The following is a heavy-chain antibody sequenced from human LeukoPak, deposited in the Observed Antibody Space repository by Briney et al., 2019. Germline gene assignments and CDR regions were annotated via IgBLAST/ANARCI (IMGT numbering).Heavy chain of an antibody. D-gene: IGHD6-13*01. CDR3: ARVGGYSSSWSSTDWFDP. V-gene: IGHV1-2*02. CDR1: GYTFTGYY. Sequence: ASVKVSCKASGYTFTGYYMHWVRQAPGQGLEWMGWINPNSGGTNYAQKFQGRVTMTRDTSISTAYMELSRLRSDDTAVYYCARVGGYSSSWSSTDWFDPWGQGTLVTVSS. CDR2: INPNSGGT. J-gene: IGHJ5*02.